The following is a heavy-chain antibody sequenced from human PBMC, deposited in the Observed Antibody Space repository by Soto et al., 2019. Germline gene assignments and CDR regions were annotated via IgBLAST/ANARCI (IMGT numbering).Heavy chain of an antibody. CDR2: IYYSGST. J-gene: IGHJ4*02. CDR1: CGSVISGSYY. D-gene: IGHD3-16*02. CDR3: AGGKLRLGELSLFDY. V-gene: IGHV4-61*01. Sequence: PSETLSLTCTFSCGSVISGSYYWSWIRQPPGKGLEWIGYIYYSGSTNYNPSLKSRVTISVDTSKNQFSLKLSSVTAADTAVYYCAGGKLRLGELSLFDYWGQGTLVTVSS.